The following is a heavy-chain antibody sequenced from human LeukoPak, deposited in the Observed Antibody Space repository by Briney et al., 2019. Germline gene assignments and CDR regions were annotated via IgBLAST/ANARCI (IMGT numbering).Heavy chain of an antibody. CDR1: GFTLSGHW. V-gene: IGHV3-74*01. Sequence: GGSLRLSCAASGFTLSGHWMHWVRQTPGKGLMWVSHINGDGSTINYADSVKGRFTISRDNAKNTLYLQMNGLRVEDTAVYYCVRDSSGSYWGQGTLVTVSS. D-gene: IGHD6-19*01. CDR3: VRDSSGSY. CDR2: INGDGSTI. J-gene: IGHJ4*02.